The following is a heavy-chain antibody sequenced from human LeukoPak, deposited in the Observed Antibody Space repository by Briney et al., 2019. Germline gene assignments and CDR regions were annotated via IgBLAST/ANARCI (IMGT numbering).Heavy chain of an antibody. D-gene: IGHD2-2*01. J-gene: IGHJ4*02. CDR3: ARPRRGRVVPAAMGSLDY. Sequence: GGSLRLSCAASGFTFSSYAMHWVRQAPGKGLEWVAVISYDGSNKYYADSVKGRFTISRDNSKNTLYLQMNSLRAEDTAVYYCARPRRGRVVPAAMGSLDYWGQGTLVTVSS. V-gene: IGHV3-30*04. CDR1: GFTFSSYA. CDR2: ISYDGSNK.